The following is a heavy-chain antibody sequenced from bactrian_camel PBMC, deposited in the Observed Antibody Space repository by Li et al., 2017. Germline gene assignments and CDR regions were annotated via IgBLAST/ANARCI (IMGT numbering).Heavy chain of an antibody. CDR1: GFTYDSTC. D-gene: IGHD5*01. CDR2: LYTGGSK. Sequence: HVQLVESGGGSVQAGGSLRLTCTADSGFTYDSTCMGWFRQAPGREREGVAALYTGGSKTHYADSVKGRFTISKDNGKHTLYLQMNSLKPEDTAIHYCGADRERIAAGWISYPGPGDPGHRL. V-gene: IGHV3S55*01. J-gene: IGHJ4*01.